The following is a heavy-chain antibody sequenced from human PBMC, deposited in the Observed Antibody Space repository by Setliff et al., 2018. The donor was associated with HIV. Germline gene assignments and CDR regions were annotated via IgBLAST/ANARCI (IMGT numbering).Heavy chain of an antibody. CDR2: VNHSGST. CDR3: ASRESGSWYADY. V-gene: IGHV4-34*01. Sequence: SSETLSLTCAVYGGSFNDYYWSWIRQPPGKGLEWIGEVNHSGSTSYNPSLESRVSISVDKSKNQFSLKLSSVTAADTAVYYCASRESGSWYADYWGQGTLVTVSS. D-gene: IGHD6-13*01. CDR1: GGSFNDYY. J-gene: IGHJ4*02.